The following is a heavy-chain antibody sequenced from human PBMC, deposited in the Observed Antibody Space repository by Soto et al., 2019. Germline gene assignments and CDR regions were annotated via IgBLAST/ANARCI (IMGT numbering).Heavy chain of an antibody. D-gene: IGHD6-13*01. CDR2: ISSSGSTI. CDR1: GFTFSDYY. J-gene: IGHJ4*02. CDR3: ARVPSGNPHLYPGTRRGKVFY. Sequence: GSLRLSCAASGFTFSDYYMSWIRQAPGKGLEWVSYISSSGSTIYYADSVKGRFTISRDNAKNSLYLQMNSLRAEDTAVYYCARVPSGNPHLYPGTRRGKVFYWGQGTLVTVSS. V-gene: IGHV3-11*01.